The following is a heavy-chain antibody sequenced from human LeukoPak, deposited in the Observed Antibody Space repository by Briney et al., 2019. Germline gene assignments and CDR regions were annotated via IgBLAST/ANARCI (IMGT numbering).Heavy chain of an antibody. J-gene: IGHJ6*02. D-gene: IGHD2-2*01. V-gene: IGHV4-4*02. CDR2: THHGGST. CDR3: ARSRSTTTYYGMDV. Sequence: SGTLSLTCAVSGDSITSSRWWYWVRQAPGKGLEWIGETHHGGSTNYNPSLKSRVTISVDKSKNQFSLKMNSVTAADTAVYYCARSRSTTTYYGMDVWGQGTTVTVSS. CDR1: GDSITSSRW.